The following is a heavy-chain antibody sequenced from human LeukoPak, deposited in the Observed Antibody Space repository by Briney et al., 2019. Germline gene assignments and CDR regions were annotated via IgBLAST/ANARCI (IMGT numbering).Heavy chain of an antibody. CDR1: GYTFTGHY. CDR2: INPNSGGT. J-gene: IGHJ3*02. Sequence: ASVKVSCKASGYTFTGHYMHCVRQAPGQGLEWMGWINPNSGGTNYAQKFQGRVTMTRDTSISTAYMELSRLRSDDTAVYYCARGSQQWLVGPFDIWGQGTMVTVSS. V-gene: IGHV1-2*02. D-gene: IGHD6-19*01. CDR3: ARGSQQWLVGPFDI.